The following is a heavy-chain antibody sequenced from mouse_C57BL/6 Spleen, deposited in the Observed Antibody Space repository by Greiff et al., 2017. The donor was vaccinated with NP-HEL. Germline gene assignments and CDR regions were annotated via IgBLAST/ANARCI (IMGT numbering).Heavy chain of an antibody. Sequence: VQLQQSGAELMKPGASVKLSCKATGYTFTGYWIEWVKQRPGHGLEWIGEILPGSGSTNYNEKFKGKATFTADTSSNTAYMQLSSLTTEDSAIYYCARRGGNYYGSNRDFDDWGQGTTLTVSS. V-gene: IGHV1-9*01. CDR3: ARRGGNYYGSNRDFDD. D-gene: IGHD1-1*01. J-gene: IGHJ2*01. CDR2: ILPGSGST. CDR1: GYTFTGYW.